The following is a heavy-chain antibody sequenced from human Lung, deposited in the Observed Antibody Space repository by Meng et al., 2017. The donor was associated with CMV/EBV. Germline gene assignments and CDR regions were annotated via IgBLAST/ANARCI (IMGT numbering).Heavy chain of an antibody. CDR1: GFSLSNYW. J-gene: IGHJ4*02. D-gene: IGHD5-24*01. CDR3: ARDPNEDGGVTLDN. Sequence: GESLKISCVASGFSLSNYWMTWVHQAPGKALEWVANINQDGSQSYYVDSVRGRFTITRDNGGNSLYLQMNSLGGDDTAVYYCARDPNEDGGVTLDNWGQGXLVTVSS. V-gene: IGHV3-7*01. CDR2: INQDGSQS.